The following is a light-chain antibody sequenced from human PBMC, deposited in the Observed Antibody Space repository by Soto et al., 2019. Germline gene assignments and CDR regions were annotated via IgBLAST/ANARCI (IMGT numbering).Light chain of an antibody. V-gene: IGKV1-5*01. J-gene: IGKJ5*01. CDR2: DAS. CDR3: QQYNSYSFT. Sequence: IQMTQSPSSLPAAVGDRVTITCRASQGIITYLNWYQQKPGKAPKLLIYDASSLESGVPSRFSGSGSGTEFTLTISSLQPDDFATYYCQQYNSYSFTFGQGTRLEIK. CDR1: QGIITY.